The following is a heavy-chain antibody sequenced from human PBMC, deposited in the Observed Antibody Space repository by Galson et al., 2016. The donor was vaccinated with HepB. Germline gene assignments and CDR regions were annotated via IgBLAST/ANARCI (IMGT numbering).Heavy chain of an antibody. CDR3: ARRRAAADY. Sequence: QSGAEVKKPGESLKISCRASGYRFASHWIGWVRQMPGKGLEWMGIIWPSDSETKYSPSFQGHVTISVDESIDTAYLQWNSLKASDTAMYYCARRRAAADYWGQGTLVIVSS. CDR1: GYRFASHW. J-gene: IGHJ4*02. V-gene: IGHV5-51*01. CDR2: IWPSDSET. D-gene: IGHD6-25*01.